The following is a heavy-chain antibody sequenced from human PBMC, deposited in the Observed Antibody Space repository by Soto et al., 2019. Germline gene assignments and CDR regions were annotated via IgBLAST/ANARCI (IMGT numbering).Heavy chain of an antibody. CDR3: GRDFGFGESRHMDV. V-gene: IGHV4-59*01. D-gene: IGHD3-10*01. CDR2: IYYSGST. J-gene: IGHJ6*03. Sequence: PSETLSLTCTVSGGSISSYYWSWIRQPPGKGLEWIGYIYYSGSTNYNPSLKSRVTISVDTSKNQFSLKLSSVTAADTAVYYCGRDFGFGESRHMDVWGKGTTVTVPS. CDR1: GGSISSYY.